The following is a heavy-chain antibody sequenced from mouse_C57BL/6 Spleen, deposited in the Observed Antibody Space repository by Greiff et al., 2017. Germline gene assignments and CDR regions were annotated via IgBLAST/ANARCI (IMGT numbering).Heavy chain of an antibody. CDR3: TNFPYYYGSSYWYFDV. V-gene: IGHV6-3*01. CDR2: IRLKSDNYAT. CDR1: GFTFSNYW. D-gene: IGHD1-1*01. J-gene: IGHJ1*03. Sequence: EVQVVESGGGLVQPGGSMKLSCVASGFTFSNYWMNWVRQSPEKGLEWVAQIRLKSDNYATHYAESVKGRFTISRDDSKSSVYLQMNNLRAEDTGIYYCTNFPYYYGSSYWYFDVWGTGTTVTVSS.